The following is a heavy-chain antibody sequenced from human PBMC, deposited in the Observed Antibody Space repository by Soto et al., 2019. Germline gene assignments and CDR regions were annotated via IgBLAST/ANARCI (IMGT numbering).Heavy chain of an antibody. V-gene: IGHV4-39*02. D-gene: IGHD6-19*01. CDR1: GGSISSSDYY. CDR3: ARDSSGWNYYFDY. CDR2: IYSSGST. Sequence: QLQLQASGPGLVKPSETLSLTCTVSGGSISSSDYYWGWIRQPPGKGLEWIGSIYSSGSTYYDPSLMSRVTVPVDTSKNQFSLKLSSVTAADTAVYYCARDSSGWNYYFDYWGQGTLVTVSS. J-gene: IGHJ4*02.